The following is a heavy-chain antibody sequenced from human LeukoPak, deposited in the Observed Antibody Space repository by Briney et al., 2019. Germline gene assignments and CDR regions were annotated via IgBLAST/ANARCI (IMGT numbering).Heavy chain of an antibody. J-gene: IGHJ6*03. D-gene: IGHD2/OR15-2a*01. Sequence: PGGALRLSCAASGFTLSNYNMNWVRQAPGKAMEWVSSITSSGTYNFYADSVRGRFTISRDNAKNSLYLQMNSLRAEDTAIYYCARVINFYYYMDVWGKGTTVTISS. CDR1: GFTLSNYN. V-gene: IGHV3-21*01. CDR2: ITSSGTYN. CDR3: ARVINFYYYMDV.